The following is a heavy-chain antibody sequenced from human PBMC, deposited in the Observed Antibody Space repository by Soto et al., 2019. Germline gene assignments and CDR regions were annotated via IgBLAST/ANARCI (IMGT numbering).Heavy chain of an antibody. CDR2: IIPIFGTA. CDR3: ASQATIKGHVYFDY. D-gene: IGHD5-12*01. V-gene: IGHV1-69*01. CDR1: GGTFSSYA. Sequence: QVQLVQSGAEVKKPGSSVKVSCKASGGTFSSYAISWVRQAPGQGLEWMGGIIPIFGTANYAQKFQGRVTITADESTSTDYMELSSLRSEDTAVYYCASQATIKGHVYFDYWGQGTLVTVSS. J-gene: IGHJ4*02.